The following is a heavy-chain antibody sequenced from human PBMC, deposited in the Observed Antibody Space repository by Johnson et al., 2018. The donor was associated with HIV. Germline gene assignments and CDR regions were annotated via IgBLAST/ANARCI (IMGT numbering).Heavy chain of an antibody. Sequence: VHLVESGGGVVQPGKSLRLSCAASGFTFSRYWMSCVRQAPGKGLEWVANIKQDGSEKYYVDSVKGRFTISRDNAKNSLYLQMNSLRAEDTAVYYCARVGATAAFDIWGQGTMVTVSS. V-gene: IGHV3-7*05. J-gene: IGHJ3*02. D-gene: IGHD1-26*01. CDR1: GFTFSRYW. CDR3: ARVGATAAFDI. CDR2: IKQDGSEK.